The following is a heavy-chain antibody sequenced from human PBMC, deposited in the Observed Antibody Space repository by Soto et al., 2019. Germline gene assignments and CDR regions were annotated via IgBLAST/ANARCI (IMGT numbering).Heavy chain of an antibody. Sequence: GGSLRLSCAASGFTFSSYGMHWVRQAPGKGLEWVAVISYDGSNKYYADSVKGRFTISRDNSKNTLYLQMNSLRAEDTAVYYCAKSSWSGYYDYWGQGTLVTVSS. CDR1: GFTFSSYG. J-gene: IGHJ4*02. D-gene: IGHD3-3*01. V-gene: IGHV3-30*18. CDR3: AKSSWSGYYDY. CDR2: ISYDGSNK.